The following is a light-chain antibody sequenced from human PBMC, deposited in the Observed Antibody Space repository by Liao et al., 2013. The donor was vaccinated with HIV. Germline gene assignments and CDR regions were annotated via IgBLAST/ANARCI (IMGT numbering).Light chain of an antibody. J-gene: IGLJ3*02. CDR1: KLGDKY. CDR3: QAWDNNAVV. CDR2: QDS. Sequence: SYELTQPPSVSVSPGQTASITCSGDKLGDKYACWYQQKPGQSPVLVIYQDSKRPSGIPERFSGSSSGDTATLTISGTQAVDEADYYCQAWDNNAVVFGGGTKLTV. V-gene: IGLV3-1*01.